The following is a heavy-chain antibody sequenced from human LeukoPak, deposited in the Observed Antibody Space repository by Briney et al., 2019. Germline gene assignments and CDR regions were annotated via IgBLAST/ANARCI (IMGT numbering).Heavy chain of an antibody. J-gene: IGHJ4*02. CDR2: ISSSSSTI. D-gene: IGHD4-17*01. CDR3: AISTVTTLDY. V-gene: IGHV3-48*02. Sequence: GGSLRLSCAASGFTFSSYSMNWVRQAPGKGLKWVSYISSSSSTIYYADSVKGRFTISRDNAKNSLYLQMNSLRDEDTAVYYCAISTVTTLDYWGQGTLVTVSS. CDR1: GFTFSSYS.